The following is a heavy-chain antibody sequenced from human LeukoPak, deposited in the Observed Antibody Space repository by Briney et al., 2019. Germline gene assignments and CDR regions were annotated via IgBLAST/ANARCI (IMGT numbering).Heavy chain of an antibody. J-gene: IGHJ6*03. CDR2: IYYSGST. Sequence: PSETLSLTCTVSGGSISSYYWSWIQQPPGKGLEWIGYIYYSGSTNYNPSLKSRVTISVDTSKNQFSLKLSSVTAADTAVYYCASGSLRQYYYYYMDVWGKGTTVTVSS. CDR1: GGSISSYY. D-gene: IGHD6-19*01. V-gene: IGHV4-59*01. CDR3: ASGSLRQYYYYYMDV.